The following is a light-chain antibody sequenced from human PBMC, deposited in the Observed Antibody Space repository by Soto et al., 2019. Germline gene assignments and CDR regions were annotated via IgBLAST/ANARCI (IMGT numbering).Light chain of an antibody. CDR1: QSVLYSSSNENY. Sequence: DIVMTQSPDSLAVSLGERATINCKSSQSVLYSSSNENYIAWYQQKPGQPPRLLIYWASTRESGVPDRFSGSVSRTDFTLTISSLQAEDAAVYYRQHYYTTPPCTFGQGTKLEIK. CDR3: QHYYTTPPCT. V-gene: IGKV4-1*01. J-gene: IGKJ2*02. CDR2: WAS.